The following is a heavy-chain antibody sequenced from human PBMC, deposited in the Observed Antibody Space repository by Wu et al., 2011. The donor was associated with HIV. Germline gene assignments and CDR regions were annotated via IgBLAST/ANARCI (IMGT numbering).Heavy chain of an antibody. CDR3: ARSEGYCSSTSCYIPDY. D-gene: IGHD2-2*02. CDR2: MHPNSGNT. V-gene: IGHV1-8*02. CDR1: GYTFSSYD. Sequence: QVQLVQSGAEVKKPGASVKVSCKASGYTFSSYDINWVRQATGQGLEWMGWMHPNSGNTGYAQKFQDRVTMTRNTSISTAYMELSSLRSEDTAVYYCARSEGYCSSTSCYIPDYWAREPWSPSPQ. J-gene: IGHJ4*02.